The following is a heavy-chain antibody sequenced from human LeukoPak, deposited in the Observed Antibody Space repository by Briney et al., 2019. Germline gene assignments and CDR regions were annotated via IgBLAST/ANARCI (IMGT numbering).Heavy chain of an antibody. V-gene: IGHV1-2*06. CDR1: GYTFTGYY. D-gene: IGHD1-7*01. J-gene: IGHJ4*02. CDR3: ATHINWNYAGILDY. Sequence: ASVKVSCKASGYTFTGYYMQWLRQAPGQGLEWMGRINPNSGDTKFAQKFQGRVTMSRDTSLSTAYMELSRLTSDDTAVYFCATHINWNYAGILDYWGQGALVTVSS. CDR2: INPNSGDT.